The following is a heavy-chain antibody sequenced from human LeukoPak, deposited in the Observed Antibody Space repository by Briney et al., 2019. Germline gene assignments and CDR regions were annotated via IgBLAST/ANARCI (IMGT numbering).Heavy chain of an antibody. CDR3: ARDLSGYSYEGPWDAFDI. D-gene: IGHD5-18*01. Sequence: SVKVSCKASGGTFSSYAISWGGRAPGQGGEWMGGIIPIFGTSNYAQKFQGRLTITTDESTSTAYMELSSLRSEDTAVYYCARDLSGYSYEGPWDAFDIWGQGTMVTVSS. V-gene: IGHV1-69*05. CDR2: IIPIFGTS. J-gene: IGHJ3*02. CDR1: GGTFSSYA.